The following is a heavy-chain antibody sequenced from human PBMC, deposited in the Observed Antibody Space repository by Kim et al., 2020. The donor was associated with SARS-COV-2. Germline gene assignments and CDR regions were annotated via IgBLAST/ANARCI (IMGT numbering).Heavy chain of an antibody. CDR3: TRAWVQLWPFDC. CDR1: GFTFSNYW. Sequence: GGSLRLSCAASGFTFSNYWMHWVRQVPGKGLVWVSRIDGDGSSTSYADSVKGRFTISRDNANNTLYLQMNSLRAEDTAVYYCTRAWVQLWPFDCWGQGNL. D-gene: IGHD1-1*01. J-gene: IGHJ4*02. V-gene: IGHV3-74*01. CDR2: IDGDGSST.